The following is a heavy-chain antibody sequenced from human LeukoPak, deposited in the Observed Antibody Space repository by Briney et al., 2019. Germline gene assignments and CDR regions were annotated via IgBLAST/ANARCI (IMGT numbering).Heavy chain of an antibody. CDR3: IAHFPYFYGFDV. V-gene: IGHV3-15*01. D-gene: IGHD2-21*01. CDR2: IKSEGEGAKT. Sequence: GGSLRLSCVRSGFTIGTAWMSWVRQAPGKGLEWLGHIKSEGEGAKTDYAAPAKGRFAISRDDSKNMIYLQMSSLKIDDPAIYCWIAHFPYFYGFDVWGKGTTVTVSS. CDR1: GFTIGTAW. J-gene: IGHJ6*04.